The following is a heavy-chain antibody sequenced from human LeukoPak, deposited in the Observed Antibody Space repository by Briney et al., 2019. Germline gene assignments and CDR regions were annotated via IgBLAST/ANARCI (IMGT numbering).Heavy chain of an antibody. J-gene: IGHJ5*02. Sequence: GGAPRLSCSASGFTLTDYWMRWVCHVPAEGLEWVSNIKKDGSQKYYVDSLKGRFTISRDNAKNSLYLQMNSLTAEDTAVYFCAAEQWLVAGYDCWFDPWGQGTLVTVSS. CDR2: IKKDGSQK. CDR3: AAEQWLVAGYDCWFDP. D-gene: IGHD6-19*01. V-gene: IGHV3-7*05. CDR1: GFTLTDYW.